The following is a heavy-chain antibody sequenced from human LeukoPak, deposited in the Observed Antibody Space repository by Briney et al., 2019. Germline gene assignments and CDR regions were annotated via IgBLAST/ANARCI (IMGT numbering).Heavy chain of an antibody. D-gene: IGHD2/OR15-2a*01. CDR3: ARDNKVY. J-gene: IGHJ4*02. CDR2: ISYDGSNK. CDR1: GFTFSSHW. Sequence: GGSLRLSCAASGFTFSSHWMHWVRQAPGKGLEWVAVISYDGSNKYYADSVKGRFTISRDNSKNTLYLQMNSLRAEDTAVYYCARDNKVYWGQGTLVTVSS. V-gene: IGHV3-30-3*01.